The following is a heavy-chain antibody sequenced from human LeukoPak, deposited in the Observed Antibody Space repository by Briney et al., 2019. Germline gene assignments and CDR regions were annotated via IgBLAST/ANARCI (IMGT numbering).Heavy chain of an antibody. CDR1: GFSFDVFT. V-gene: IGHV3-21*06. CDR3: VRKQLGSTFDV. Sequence: GGSLRLSCAASGFSFDVFTMNWVRQTPGGELEWVSSISSRNSYIHYSDSVKGRFTISRDNGNHSLFLQMNSLRPEDTAVYFCVRKQLGSTFDVWGQGAMVTVSS. D-gene: IGHD1-1*01. J-gene: IGHJ3*01. CDR2: ISSRNSYI.